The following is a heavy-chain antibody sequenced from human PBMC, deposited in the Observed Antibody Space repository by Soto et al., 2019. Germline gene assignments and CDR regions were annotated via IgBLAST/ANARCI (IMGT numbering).Heavy chain of an antibody. CDR3: VRGGSNYDFWSGCMDV. CDR2: RNPNSGNR. D-gene: IGHD3-3*01. Sequence: ASVKVSCKASGYTFTSYDINWVRQATGQGLEWMGWRNPNSGNRGYTQKYQHRVNMTRNTTISTADMEVSRLRSEETAVYYCVRGGSNYDFWSGCMDVWGQGTTVTVSS. J-gene: IGHJ6*02. CDR1: GYTFTSYD. V-gene: IGHV1-8*01.